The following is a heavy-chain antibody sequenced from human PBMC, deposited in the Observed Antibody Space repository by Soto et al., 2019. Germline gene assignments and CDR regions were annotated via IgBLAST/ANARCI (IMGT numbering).Heavy chain of an antibody. D-gene: IGHD2-2*01. CDR2: IYHGGST. CDR1: GGSISSGGYS. Sequence: QLQLQESGSGLVKPSQTLSLTCAVSGGSISSGGYSWSWIRPPPGKVLEWMGYIYHGGSTYYNPSLKSRVTISVDSSKNRFYLKLSCVTAADTAVYYCARVPDRWGQGTLVSVCS. CDR3: ARVPDR. J-gene: IGHJ5*02. V-gene: IGHV4-30-2*01.